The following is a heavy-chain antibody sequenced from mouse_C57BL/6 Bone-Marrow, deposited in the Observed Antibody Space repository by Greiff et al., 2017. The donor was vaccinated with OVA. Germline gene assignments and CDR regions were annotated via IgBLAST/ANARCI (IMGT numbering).Heavy chain of an antibody. CDR2: ISSGGDYI. V-gene: IGHV5-9-1*02. J-gene: IGHJ2*01. CDR3: TRDNYYGSSPLSFDY. Sequence: EVQGVESGEGLVKPGGSLKLSCAASGFTFSSYAMSWVRQTPEKRLEWVAYISSGGDYIYYADTVKGRFTISRDNARNTLYLQMSSLKSEDTAMYYCTRDNYYGSSPLSFDYWGQGTTLTVSS. D-gene: IGHD1-1*01. CDR1: GFTFSSYA.